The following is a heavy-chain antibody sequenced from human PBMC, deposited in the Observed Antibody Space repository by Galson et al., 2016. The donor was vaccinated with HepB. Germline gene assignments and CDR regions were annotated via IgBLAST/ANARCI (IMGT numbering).Heavy chain of an antibody. V-gene: IGHV4-34*01. Sequence: SETLSLTCTVYSESFSGYYWSWIRQPPGKGLEWIGEIRHSRSTNYNPPLTSRVTISMDTSKNQFSLRLNSVTAADTAVYYCARALLGARPGVRWFDPWGQGSLITVSS. CDR1: SESFSGYY. CDR3: ARALLGARPGVRWFDP. CDR2: IRHSRST. D-gene: IGHD6-6*01. J-gene: IGHJ5*02.